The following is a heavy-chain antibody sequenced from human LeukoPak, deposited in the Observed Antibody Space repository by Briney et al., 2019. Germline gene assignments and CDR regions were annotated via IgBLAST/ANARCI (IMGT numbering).Heavy chain of an antibody. CDR3: SREYYCRFDY. D-gene: IGHD3-10*01. V-gene: IGHV3-72*01. CDR2: IRNKANSYTT. CDR1: GFSFSDNY. J-gene: IGHJ4*02. Sequence: GESLRLSCAAPGFSFSDNYMVWVCQAPGKGLEWVGRIRNKANSYTTDYAASVRGRFTISRDDSKNSLYLEMQRLKIEDTAVYFYSREYYCRFDYWGRGTLVTVSS.